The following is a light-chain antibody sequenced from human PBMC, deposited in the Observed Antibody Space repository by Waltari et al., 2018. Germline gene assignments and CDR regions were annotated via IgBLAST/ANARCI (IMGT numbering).Light chain of an antibody. CDR1: RDINIY. CDR2: EAS. V-gene: IGKV1-33*01. Sequence: IQMTQSPSSLSASVGDRLTITCKASRDINIYLNWYQQKPGKAPNLLIYEASKLETGVPSRFSGSGSGTDFTFTISSLQPEDIATYYCQQYDNLPLTFGHGTRLEIK. CDR3: QQYDNLPLT. J-gene: IGKJ5*01.